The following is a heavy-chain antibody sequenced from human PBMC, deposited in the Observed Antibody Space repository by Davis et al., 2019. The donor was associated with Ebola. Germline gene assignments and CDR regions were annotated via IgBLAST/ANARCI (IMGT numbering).Heavy chain of an antibody. V-gene: IGHV4-31*02. Sequence: MPSETLSLTCIVSGGSISSGDYYWSWVRQRPGKGLEWIGYMYSSGSTYYNPSLRSRFSISRDTSKNQFSLELSSVTAADTAVYFCARNPEWPHWFDPWGQGTLVTVSS. D-gene: IGHD3-3*01. CDR2: MYSSGST. J-gene: IGHJ5*02. CDR3: ARNPEWPHWFDP. CDR1: GGSISSGDYY.